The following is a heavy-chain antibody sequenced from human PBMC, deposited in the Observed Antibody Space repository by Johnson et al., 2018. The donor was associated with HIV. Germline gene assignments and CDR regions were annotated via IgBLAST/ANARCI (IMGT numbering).Heavy chain of an antibody. Sequence: VQLVESGGGLVQPGRSLRLSCAASGFTFDDFAMHWVRQVPGKGLEWVSGISWNSGSIGYADSVKGRFTISRDNAKNSLYLQMNSLRAEDTALYYCAKDLLSSTLAPFDIWGQGTM. CDR3: AKDLLSSTLAPFDI. J-gene: IGHJ3*02. CDR2: ISWNSGSI. D-gene: IGHD6-13*01. CDR1: GFTFDDFA. V-gene: IGHV3-9*01.